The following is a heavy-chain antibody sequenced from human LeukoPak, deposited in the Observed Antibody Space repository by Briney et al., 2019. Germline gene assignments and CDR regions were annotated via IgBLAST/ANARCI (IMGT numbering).Heavy chain of an antibody. CDR1: GGSISSYY. CDR2: INHSGST. D-gene: IGHD3-10*01. CDR3: ARRGVRGVIITRFDY. J-gene: IGHJ4*02. V-gene: IGHV4-34*01. Sequence: SETLSLTCTVSGGSISSYYWSWIRQPPGKGLEWIGEINHSGSTNYNPSLKSRGTISVDTSKNQFSLKLSSVTAADTAVYYCARRGVRGVIITRFDYWGQGTLVTVSS.